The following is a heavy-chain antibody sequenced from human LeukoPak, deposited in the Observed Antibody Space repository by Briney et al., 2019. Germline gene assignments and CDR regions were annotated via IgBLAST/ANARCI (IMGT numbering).Heavy chain of an antibody. Sequence: SETLSLTCTLSGGSISNYYWNWIRQPPGKGLDWIGYIYYSGSTKYNPSLKSRVTISVDTSKNQFSLNLSSVTAADTAVYYCARCLATGGRVSFDYWGQGTLVTVSS. CDR3: ARCLATGGRVSFDY. V-gene: IGHV4-59*08. J-gene: IGHJ4*02. D-gene: IGHD6-13*01. CDR1: GGSISNYY. CDR2: IYYSGST.